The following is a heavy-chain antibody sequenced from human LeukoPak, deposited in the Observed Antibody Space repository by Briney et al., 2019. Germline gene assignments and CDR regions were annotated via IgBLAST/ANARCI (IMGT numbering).Heavy chain of an antibody. Sequence: SQTLSLTCTVSGGSISSGSYYWSWIRQPAGKGLEWVGRIYTSGSTNYNPSLKSRVTISVDTSKNQFSLKLSSVTAADAAVYYCARAPWYYGSGVEAWGQGTLVTVSS. J-gene: IGHJ5*02. D-gene: IGHD3-10*01. CDR1: GGSISSGSYY. CDR2: IYTSGST. V-gene: IGHV4-61*02. CDR3: ARAPWYYGSGVEA.